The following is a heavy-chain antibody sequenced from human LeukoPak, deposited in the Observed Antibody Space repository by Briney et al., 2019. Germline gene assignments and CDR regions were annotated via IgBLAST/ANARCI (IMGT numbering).Heavy chain of an antibody. J-gene: IGHJ6*02. CDR1: GFTFSSYD. V-gene: IGHV3-13*04. D-gene: IGHD3-10*01. CDR2: IGTAGDT. Sequence: GGSLRLSCAGSGFTFSSYDMHWVRQTTGKGLEWVSAIGTAGDTYCPGSVKGRFTISRENAKNSLYLQMNSLRDEDTAVYYCARVKGRVDYYAMDVWGQGTTVTVPS. CDR3: ARVKGRVDYYAMDV.